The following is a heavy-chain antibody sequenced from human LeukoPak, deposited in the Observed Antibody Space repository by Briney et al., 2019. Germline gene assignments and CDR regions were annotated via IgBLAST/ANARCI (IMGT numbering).Heavy chain of an antibody. V-gene: IGHV3-30*04. Sequence: GRSLRLSCAASGFTFSSYAMHWVRQAPGKGLEWVAVISYDGSNKYYADSVKGRFTISRDNSKNTLYLQMNSLRAEDTAVYYCARDNHYYMGVWGKGTTVTVSS. CDR3: ARDNHYYMGV. CDR2: ISYDGSNK. CDR1: GFTFSSYA. J-gene: IGHJ6*03. D-gene: IGHD1-14*01.